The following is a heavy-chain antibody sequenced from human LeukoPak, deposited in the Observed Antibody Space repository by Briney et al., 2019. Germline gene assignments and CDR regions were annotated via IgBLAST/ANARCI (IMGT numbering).Heavy chain of an antibody. D-gene: IGHD2-2*01. Sequence: PSETLSLTCTVSGGSISSGDYYWSWIRQPPGKGLEWIGYIYYSGSTYYNPSLKSRVTISGDTSKNQFSLKLSSVTAADTAVYYCARGVVVVPAVYYYGMDVWGQGTTVTVSS. CDR3: ARGVVVVPAVYYYGMDV. V-gene: IGHV4-30-4*01. CDR1: GGSISSGDYY. CDR2: IYYSGST. J-gene: IGHJ6*02.